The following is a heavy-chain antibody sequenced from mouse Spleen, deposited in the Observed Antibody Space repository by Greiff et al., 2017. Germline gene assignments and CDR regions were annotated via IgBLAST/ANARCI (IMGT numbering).Heavy chain of an antibody. Sequence: VMLVESGAELVRPGVSVKISCKGSGYTFTDYAMHWVKQSHAKSLEWIGVISTYYGDASYNQKFKGKATMTVDKSSSTAYMELARLTSEDSAIYYCARFLYYDGSPLDYWGQGTTLTVSS. CDR2: ISTYYGDA. CDR1: GYTFTDYA. D-gene: IGHD1-1*01. CDR3: ARFLYYDGSPLDY. J-gene: IGHJ2*01. V-gene: IGHV1S137*01.